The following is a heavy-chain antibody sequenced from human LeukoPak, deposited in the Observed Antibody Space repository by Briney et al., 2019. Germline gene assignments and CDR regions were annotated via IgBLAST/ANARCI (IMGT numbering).Heavy chain of an antibody. V-gene: IGHV1-2*02. CDR3: ARGGSSDGFPYYFDY. CDR1: GYTFTGYY. D-gene: IGHD5-18*01. J-gene: IGHJ4*02. CDR2: INPNSGGT. Sequence: ASVKVSCKASGYTFTGYYMHWVRQAPGQGLEWMGWINPNSGGTNYAQKFQGRVTMTRDTSISTAYMELSRLRSDDTAVYYCARGGSSDGFPYYFDYWGLGTLVIVSS.